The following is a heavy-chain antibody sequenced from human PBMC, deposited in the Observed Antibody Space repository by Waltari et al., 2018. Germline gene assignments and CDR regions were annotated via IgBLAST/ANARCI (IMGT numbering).Heavy chain of an antibody. CDR2: IYNSGNM. V-gene: IGHV4-31*11. D-gene: IGHD3-16*02. CDR1: GGSISSGGVS. Sequence: QVQLKESGPGLVKPSQTLSLTCAVSGGSISSGGVSWTWIRQRPGTGLEWIGNIYNSGNMFYNPSLRSRVSMSVDTSKNQFSLRLSSVTAADTAVYFCAIDRNTRFDPWGQGTLVTVSS. J-gene: IGHJ5*02. CDR3: AIDRNTRFDP.